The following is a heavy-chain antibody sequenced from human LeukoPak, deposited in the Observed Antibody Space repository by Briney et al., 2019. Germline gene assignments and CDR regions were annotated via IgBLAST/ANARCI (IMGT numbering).Heavy chain of an antibody. V-gene: IGHV3-15*01. CDR2: IRPKFEGGTA. J-gene: IGHJ4*02. Sequence: PGGSLRLSCIASGITFSNAWMNWVRQAPGKGLEWVGRIRPKFEGGTADYAVAVKGRFIISRDDSKNTLYLQMNSLKIEDTAMYYCTHYSSGWYLGQGTLVTVSS. D-gene: IGHD6-19*01. CDR3: THYSSGWY. CDR1: GITFSNAW.